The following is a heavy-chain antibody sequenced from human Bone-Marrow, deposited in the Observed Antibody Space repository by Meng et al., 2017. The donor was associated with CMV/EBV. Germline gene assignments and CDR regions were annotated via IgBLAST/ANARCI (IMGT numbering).Heavy chain of an antibody. V-gene: IGHV3-30*04. CDR2: VSYDGKNK. CDR3: AKDRAATIHFDY. CDR1: GFTFMSYA. J-gene: IGHJ4*02. Sequence: GGSLRLSCAASGFTFMSYAMHWVRQTPGKGLEWVAVVSYDGKNKYYADSVKGRFTISRDNSKNTLYLQMNSLRAQDTAVYYCAKDRAATIHFDYWGQGTLVTVSS. D-gene: IGHD5-24*01.